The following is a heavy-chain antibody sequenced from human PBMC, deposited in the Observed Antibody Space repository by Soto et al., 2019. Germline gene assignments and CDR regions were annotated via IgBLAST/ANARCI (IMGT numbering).Heavy chain of an antibody. J-gene: IGHJ3*02. V-gene: IGHV5-51*01. CDR1: GYSFTSYW. CDR3: ARLSSGGSPDVGAFDI. CDR2: IYPGDSDT. Sequence: PGESLKISCKGSGYSFTSYWIGWVRQMPGKGLEWMGIIYPGDSDTRYSPSFQGQVTISAYKSISTAYLQWSSLKASDTAMYYCARLSSGGSPDVGAFDIWGQGTMVTVS. D-gene: IGHD2-15*01.